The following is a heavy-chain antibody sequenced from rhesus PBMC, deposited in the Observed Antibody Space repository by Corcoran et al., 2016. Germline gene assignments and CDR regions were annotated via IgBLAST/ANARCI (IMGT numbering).Heavy chain of an antibody. CDR2: VNPDSSTS. D-gene: IGHD1-38*01. CDR3: SGRNTYWYFDV. J-gene: IGHJ2*01. Sequence: EVKLLQSGGCRVQPGGSLKLSCAASGIDFSRYWMSWVRRAPGKGLEWIGHVNPDSSTSNYVPTLKDKVIISRDNAKNTLYLQMSKVRSEDTALYYCSGRNTYWYFDVGGTGTTVTVST. CDR1: GIDFSRYW. V-gene: IGHV3-28*01.